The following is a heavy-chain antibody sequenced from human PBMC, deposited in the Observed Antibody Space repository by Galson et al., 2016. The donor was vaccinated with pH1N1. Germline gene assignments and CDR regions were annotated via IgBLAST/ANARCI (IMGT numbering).Heavy chain of an antibody. CDR1: RFSFSDYR. Sequence: SLRLSCAGSRFSFSDYRMHWVRQAPGKGLEWVANINQDGSQKYYVDSVRGRFTISRDNAKNSLYLQMNSLRAEDTAVYYCARAIGASGAFWGQGTLATVSS. V-gene: IGHV3-7*01. CDR3: ARAIGASGAF. J-gene: IGHJ4*02. CDR2: INQDGSQK. D-gene: IGHD6-13*01.